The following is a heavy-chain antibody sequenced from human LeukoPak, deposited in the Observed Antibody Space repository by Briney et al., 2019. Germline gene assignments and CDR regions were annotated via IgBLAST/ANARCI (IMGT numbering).Heavy chain of an antibody. CDR3: ARGWYYDSSGFNWFDP. Sequence: SETLSLTCAVYGGSFSGYYWSWIRQPPGKGLEWIGEINHSGSTNYNPSLKSRVTISVDTSKNQFSLKLSSVTAADTAVYYCARGWYYDSSGFNWFDPWGQGTLVTVSS. J-gene: IGHJ5*02. CDR1: GGSFSGYY. CDR2: INHSGST. D-gene: IGHD3-22*01. V-gene: IGHV4-34*01.